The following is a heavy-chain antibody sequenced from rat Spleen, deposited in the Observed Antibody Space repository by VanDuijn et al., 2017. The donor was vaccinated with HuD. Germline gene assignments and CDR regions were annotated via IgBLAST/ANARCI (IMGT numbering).Heavy chain of an antibody. CDR2: INNAGST. CDR3: ARWGNYGYTPVMDA. Sequence: EVQLQESGPGLVKPSQSLSLTCSVTFYSITSSYGWNWIRKFPGNKLEWMGYINNAGSTTYNPSLKSRISITRDTSKNQFFLQVNSVTTEDTATYYGARWGNYGYTPVMDAWGQGASVTVSS. J-gene: IGHJ4*01. V-gene: IGHV3-3*01. CDR1: FYSITSSYG. D-gene: IGHD1-9*01.